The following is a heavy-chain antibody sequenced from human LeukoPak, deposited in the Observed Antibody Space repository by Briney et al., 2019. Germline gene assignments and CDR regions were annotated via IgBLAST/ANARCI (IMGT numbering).Heavy chain of an antibody. CDR1: GGSISSYY. CDR2: IYYSGST. J-gene: IGHJ4*02. CDR3: ARHSSGWYVNFDY. D-gene: IGHD6-19*01. V-gene: IGHV4-59*08. Sequence: SETLSLTCTVSGGSISSYYWSWIRQPPGKGLEWIGYIYYSGSTNYNPSLKSRVTISVDTSKNQFSLKLSSVTAADTAVYYCARHSSGWYVNFDYWGQGTLVTVSS.